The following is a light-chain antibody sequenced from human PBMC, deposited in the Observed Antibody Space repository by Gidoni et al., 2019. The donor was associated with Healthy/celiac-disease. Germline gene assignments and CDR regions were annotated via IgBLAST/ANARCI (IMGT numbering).Light chain of an antibody. CDR1: QSVLYSSNNKNY. Sequence: DIVMTQSTDSLAVSLGERATINCKSSQSVLYSSNNKNYFAWYQQKPGQPPKLLIYWASTRESGVPDRFSGSGSGTDFTLTISSLQAEDVAVYYCQQYYSTRTFGQGTKLEIK. V-gene: IGKV4-1*01. J-gene: IGKJ2*01. CDR2: WAS. CDR3: QQYYSTRT.